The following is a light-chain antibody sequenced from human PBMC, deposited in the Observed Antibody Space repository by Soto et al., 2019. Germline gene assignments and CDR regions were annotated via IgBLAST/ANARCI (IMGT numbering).Light chain of an antibody. J-gene: IGKJ2*01. Sequence: EIVLTQSPGTLSLSPGERATLSCRASQSVSSSYLAWYQQKPGQAPGLLIYGASSRATGIPDRFSGSGSGTDITLTSSRLEGEVLVEYYHQQYGSSHTFGRGTKLEIK. CDR3: QQYGSSHT. V-gene: IGKV3-20*01. CDR2: GAS. CDR1: QSVSSSY.